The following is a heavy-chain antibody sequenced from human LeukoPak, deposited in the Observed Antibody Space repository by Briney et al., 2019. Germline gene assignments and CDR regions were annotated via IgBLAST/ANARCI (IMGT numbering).Heavy chain of an antibody. V-gene: IGHV4-30-2*01. J-gene: IGHJ4*02. Sequence: PSETLSLTCTVSGGSISSGGYYCSWIRQPPGKGLEWIGYIYHSGSTYYNPSLKSRVTISVDRSKNQFSLKLSSVTAADTAVYYCARGGAWNYRGFDYWGQGNLVTVSS. CDR1: GGSISSGGYY. D-gene: IGHD1-7*01. CDR2: IYHSGST. CDR3: ARGGAWNYRGFDY.